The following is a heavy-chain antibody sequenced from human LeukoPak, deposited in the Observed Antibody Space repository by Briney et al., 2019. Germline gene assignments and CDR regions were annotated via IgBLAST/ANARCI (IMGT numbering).Heavy chain of an antibody. V-gene: IGHV1-2*02. D-gene: IGHD5-18*01. Sequence: ASVKVSCKASGYTFTGYYMHWVRQAPGQGLERMGWINPNSGGTNYAQKFQGRVTMTRDTSISTAYMELSRLRSDDTAVYYCARARYSYGYPFDYWGQGTLVTVSS. CDR2: INPNSGGT. CDR3: ARARYSYGYPFDY. CDR1: GYTFTGYY. J-gene: IGHJ4*02.